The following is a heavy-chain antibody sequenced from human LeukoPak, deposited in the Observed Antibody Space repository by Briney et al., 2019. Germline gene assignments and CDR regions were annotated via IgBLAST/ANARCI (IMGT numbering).Heavy chain of an antibody. D-gene: IGHD3-22*01. CDR3: VRELPPVVQYYFDY. Sequence: GRSLRLSCAASGFTFSDYGMHWVRQAPGKGLEWVAVIWYDGSNKYYADSVKGRFTISRDNSRNTLYLQMNSLRAEDTAVYYCVRELPPVVQYYFDYWGPGTLVTVSS. CDR1: GFTFSDYG. J-gene: IGHJ4*02. CDR2: IWYDGSNK. V-gene: IGHV3-33*01.